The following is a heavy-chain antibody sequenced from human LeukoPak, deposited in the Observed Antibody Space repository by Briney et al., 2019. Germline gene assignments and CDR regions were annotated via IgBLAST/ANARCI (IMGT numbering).Heavy chain of an antibody. J-gene: IGHJ4*02. V-gene: IGHV3-33*06. CDR2: IWYDGSNK. CDR1: GLTFSSHW. Sequence: PGGSLRLSCAASGLTFSSHWMHWVRQAPGKGLEWVAVIWYDGSNKYYADSVKGRFTISRDNTKNTLYLQMNSLRAEDTAVYYCAKSSYYDTSGYYREYYFDYWGQGTLVTVSS. D-gene: IGHD3-22*01. CDR3: AKSSYYDTSGYYREYYFDY.